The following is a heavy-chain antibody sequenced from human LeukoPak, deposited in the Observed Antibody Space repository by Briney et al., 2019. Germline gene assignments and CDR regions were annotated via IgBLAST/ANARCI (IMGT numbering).Heavy chain of an antibody. Sequence: PGGSLRLSCAASGFTVSSNYMSWVRQAPGKGLEWVSVIYSGGSTYYADSVKGRFTISRDNSKNTLYLQMNSLRAEDTAVYYCARPKVWFGELSQEDYWGQGTLVTVSS. J-gene: IGHJ4*02. D-gene: IGHD3-10*01. CDR3: ARPKVWFGELSQEDY. CDR1: GFTVSSNY. V-gene: IGHV3-53*01. CDR2: IYSGGST.